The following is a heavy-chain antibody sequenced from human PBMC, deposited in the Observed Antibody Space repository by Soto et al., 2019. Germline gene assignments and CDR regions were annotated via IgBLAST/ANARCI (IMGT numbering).Heavy chain of an antibody. V-gene: IGHV1-69*13. CDR1: GGTFSSYA. J-gene: IGHJ4*02. CDR2: IIPIFGTA. D-gene: IGHD3-16*01. Sequence: SVKVSCKASGGTFSSYAISWVRQAPGQGLEWMGGIIPIFGTANYAQKFQGRVTITADESTSTAYMELSSLRSEDTAVYYCARCYVSGPPGSPKYYFDYWGQGTLVTVSS. CDR3: ARCYVSGPPGSPKYYFDY.